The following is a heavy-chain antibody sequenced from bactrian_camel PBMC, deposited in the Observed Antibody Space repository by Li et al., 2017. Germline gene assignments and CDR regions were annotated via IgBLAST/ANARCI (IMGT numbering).Heavy chain of an antibody. CDR3: AAQSSRPVLPPHSNSDCASVHFDY. CDR2: IYTGGGAY. Sequence: VQLVESGGGTVQAGGSLRLSCAASGHTRSNYCMAWFRQAPGKEREGVAGIYTGGGAYAYADSVKGRFSISRNDLNDTTYLQMDKLKPADTAMYQCAAQSSRPVLPPHSNSDCASVHFDYRGQGT. J-gene: IGHJ5*01. V-gene: IGHV3S31*01. D-gene: IGHD1*01. CDR1: GHTRSNYC.